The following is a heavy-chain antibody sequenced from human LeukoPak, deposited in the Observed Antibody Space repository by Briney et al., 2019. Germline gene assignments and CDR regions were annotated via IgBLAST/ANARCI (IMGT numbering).Heavy chain of an antibody. CDR3: AKKIYYDSSGYWWNDAFDI. J-gene: IGHJ3*02. CDR2: ISGSGGST. CDR1: GFTFSSYA. Sequence: GGSLRLSCAASGFTFSSYAMSWVRQAPGKGLEWVSAISGSGGSTYYADSVKGRFTISRDNSKNTVYLQMNSLRAEDTAVYYCAKKIYYDSSGYWWNDAFDIWGQGTMVTVSS. V-gene: IGHV3-23*01. D-gene: IGHD3-22*01.